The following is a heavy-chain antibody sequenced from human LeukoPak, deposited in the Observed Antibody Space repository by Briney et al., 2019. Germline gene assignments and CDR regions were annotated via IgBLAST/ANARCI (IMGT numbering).Heavy chain of an antibody. CDR3: ARASLAYCGGDCYYYWYFDL. J-gene: IGHJ2*01. CDR1: GGSISSGSYY. Sequence: SQTLSLTCTVSGGSISSGSYYWSWIRQPPGKGLEWIGYIYHSGSTYYNPSLKSRVTISVDRSKNQFSLKLSSVTAADTAVYYCARASLAYCGGDCYYYWYFDLWGRGTLVTVSS. D-gene: IGHD2-21*02. V-gene: IGHV4-30-2*01. CDR2: IYHSGST.